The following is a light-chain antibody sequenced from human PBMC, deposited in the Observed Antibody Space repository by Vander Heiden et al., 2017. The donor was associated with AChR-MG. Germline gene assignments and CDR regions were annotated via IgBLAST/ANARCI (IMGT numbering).Light chain of an antibody. V-gene: IGKV1-5*03. CDR3: LRNLSSQPWT. CDR2: KAS. J-gene: IGKJ1*01. CDR1: QSISTW. Sequence: IQMTQSPSPLSASVGDRITITCRVSQSISTWLAWYRQRPGKVPEVLIYKASTLEKGVPSRFDGSGSETEFTLTISRLQSDDSATYYCLRNLSSQPWTFGQGTRVEI.